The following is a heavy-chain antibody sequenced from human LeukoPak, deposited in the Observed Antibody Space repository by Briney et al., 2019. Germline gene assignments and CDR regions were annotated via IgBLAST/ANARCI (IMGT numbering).Heavy chain of an antibody. D-gene: IGHD1-26*01. Sequence: SETLSLTCTVSGVSISSITDYWGWIRQPPGKGLEWIGGMTSSGSAYYNPSLKSRVTISVDRSKNQFSLKLSSVTAADTAVYYCARDRGGSYYPIQHWGQGTLVTVSS. J-gene: IGHJ1*01. V-gene: IGHV4-39*07. CDR2: MTSSGSA. CDR1: GVSISSITDY. CDR3: ARDRGGSYYPIQH.